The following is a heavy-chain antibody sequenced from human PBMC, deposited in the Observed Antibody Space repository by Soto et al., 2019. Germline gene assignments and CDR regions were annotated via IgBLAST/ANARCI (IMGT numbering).Heavy chain of an antibody. CDR2: INPNSGGT. CDR1: GYTFTGYY. D-gene: IGHD4-17*01. Sequence: GASVKVSCKASGYTFTGYYMHWVRQAPGQGLEWMGWINPNSGGTNYAQKFQGWVTMTRDTSISTAYMELSRLRSDDTAVYYCARDLPVTGHYYYYYGMDVWGQGTTVTVSS. J-gene: IGHJ6*02. V-gene: IGHV1-2*04. CDR3: ARDLPVTGHYYYYYGMDV.